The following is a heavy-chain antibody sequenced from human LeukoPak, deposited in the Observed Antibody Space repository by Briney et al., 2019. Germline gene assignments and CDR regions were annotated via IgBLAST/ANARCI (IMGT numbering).Heavy chain of an antibody. D-gene: IGHD2-15*01. Sequence: WASVKVSCKASGYTFTSYDINWVRQATGQGVEWMGWMNPNSGNTRYAQKFQGRVTMTRNTSISTAYMELSSLRSEDTAVYYCARVFARYCSGGSCYSRALHYWGQGTLVTVSS. J-gene: IGHJ4*02. CDR3: ARVFARYCSGGSCYSRALHY. V-gene: IGHV1-8*01. CDR1: GYTFTSYD. CDR2: MNPNSGNT.